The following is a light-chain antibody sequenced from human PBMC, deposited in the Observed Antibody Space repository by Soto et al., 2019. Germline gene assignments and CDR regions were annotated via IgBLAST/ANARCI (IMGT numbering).Light chain of an antibody. CDR1: ESVSRN. CDR3: QQYGSSIT. CDR2: DAS. Sequence: EVVMTQSPATLSVSPGERATLSFRASESVSRNLAWYQQKPGQAPRLLIYDASTRATGIPDRFSGSGSGTDFTLTISRLEPEDFAVYYCQQYGSSITFGQGTRLET. J-gene: IGKJ5*01. V-gene: IGKV3-15*01.